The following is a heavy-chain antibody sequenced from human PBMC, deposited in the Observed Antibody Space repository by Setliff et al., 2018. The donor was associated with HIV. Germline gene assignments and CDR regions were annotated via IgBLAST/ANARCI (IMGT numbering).Heavy chain of an antibody. J-gene: IGHJ3*02. Sequence: VSCKASGYSFTTYGISWVRQAPGQGLEWMGWISSYNDNTNYALNLQGRVTMTTDTSTSTAYMELRSLRSDDTAVYYCARDDVGYCSGGSCYHPFDTFDIWGQGTVVTVSS. CDR2: ISSYNDNT. V-gene: IGHV1-18*01. CDR3: ARDDVGYCSGGSCYHPFDTFDI. D-gene: IGHD2-15*01. CDR1: GYSFTTYG.